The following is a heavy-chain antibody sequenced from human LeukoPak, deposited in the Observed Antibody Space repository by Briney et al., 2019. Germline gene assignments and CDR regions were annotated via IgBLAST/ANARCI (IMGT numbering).Heavy chain of an antibody. CDR2: IRYDGSKK. J-gene: IGHJ2*01. D-gene: IGHD4-17*01. Sequence: PGGSLRLSCAASGFTFSSYAMHWVRQAPGKGLEWVAFIRYDGSKKSYSDSVKGRFTISRDNSKNTLYLQMNSLRAEDTAVYYCAKDYGDYPYWYFDLWGRGTLVTVSS. CDR3: AKDYGDYPYWYFDL. CDR1: GFTFSSYA. V-gene: IGHV3-30*02.